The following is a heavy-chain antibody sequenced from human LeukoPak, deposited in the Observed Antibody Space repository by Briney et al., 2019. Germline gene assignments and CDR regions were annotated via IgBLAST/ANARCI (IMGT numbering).Heavy chain of an antibody. CDR3: ARDSRVAGTFDY. Sequence: ASVKVSCKASGYTFTSYGISLVRQAPGQGLEWMGWISAYNGNTNYAQKLQGRVTMTTDTSTSTAYMELRSLRSDDTAVYYCARDSRVAGTFDYWGQGTLVTVSS. CDR1: GYTFTSYG. V-gene: IGHV1-18*01. D-gene: IGHD6-19*01. CDR2: ISAYNGNT. J-gene: IGHJ4*02.